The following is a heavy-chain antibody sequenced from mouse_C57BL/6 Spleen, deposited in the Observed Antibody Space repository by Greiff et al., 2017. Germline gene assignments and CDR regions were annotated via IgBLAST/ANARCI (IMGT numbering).Heavy chain of an antibody. D-gene: IGHD2-3*01. Sequence: VQRVESGPGLVAPSQSLSITCTVSGFSLTSYGVHWVRQPPGKGLEWLVVIWSDGSTTYNSARRSRLSISKDNSKSQVFLKMNSRQTDDTAMYYCARHVRGYDGAMDYWGQGTSVTVSS. CDR1: GFSLTSYG. CDR2: IWSDGST. V-gene: IGHV2-6-1*01. CDR3: ARHVRGYDGAMDY. J-gene: IGHJ4*01.